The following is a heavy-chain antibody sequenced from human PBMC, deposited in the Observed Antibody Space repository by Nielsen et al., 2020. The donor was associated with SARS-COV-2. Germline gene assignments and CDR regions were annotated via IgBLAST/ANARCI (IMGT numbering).Heavy chain of an antibody. V-gene: IGHV3-7*03. D-gene: IGHD6-19*01. CDR2: IKQDGSEK. CDR1: GFTFSSYW. CDR3: AREQWLVRSRGYYFDY. J-gene: IGHJ4*02. Sequence: GGSLRLSCAASGFTFSSYWMSWVRQAPGKGLEWVANIKQDGSEKYYVDSVKGRFTISRDNAKNSLYLQMNSLRAEDTAVYYCAREQWLVRSRGYYFDYWGQGTLVTVSS.